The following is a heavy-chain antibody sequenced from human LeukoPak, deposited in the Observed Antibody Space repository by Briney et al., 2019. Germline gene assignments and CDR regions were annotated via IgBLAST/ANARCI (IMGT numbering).Heavy chain of an antibody. J-gene: IGHJ3*02. CDR2: ISHIGRT. D-gene: IGHD4-17*01. Sequence: PSETLSLTCAVSGDSISSHYWTWIRQSPGTGMEWIGYISHIGRTNYNPSLKSRVTISIDTSKNQFSLKLRSVTAADTAVYYCARDLVTVTKGFDIWGQGTMVSVSS. V-gene: IGHV4-59*11. CDR1: GDSISSHY. CDR3: ARDLVTVTKGFDI.